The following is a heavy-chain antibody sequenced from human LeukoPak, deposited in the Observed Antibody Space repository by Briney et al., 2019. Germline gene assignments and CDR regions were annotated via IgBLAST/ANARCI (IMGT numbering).Heavy chain of an antibody. D-gene: IGHD6-6*01. CDR2: IYTSGST. Sequence: PSETLSLTCTVSGGSISSGSYYWSWIRQPAGKGLEWIGRIYTSGSTNYNPSLKSRVTISVDTSKDQFSLKLSSVTAADTAVYYRARVSARPLSFDYWGQGTLVTVSS. V-gene: IGHV4-61*02. CDR3: ARVSARPLSFDY. CDR1: GGSISSGSYY. J-gene: IGHJ4*02.